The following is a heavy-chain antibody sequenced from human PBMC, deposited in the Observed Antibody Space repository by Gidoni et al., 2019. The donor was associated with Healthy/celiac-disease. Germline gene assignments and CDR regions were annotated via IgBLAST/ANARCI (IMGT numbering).Heavy chain of an antibody. D-gene: IGHD3-22*01. CDR3: ARDPSWAYDSMPIDY. J-gene: IGHJ4*02. CDR2: ISYDGSNK. Sequence: QVQLVESGGGVVQPGRSLRLSCAASGFTFSSYAMHWVRQAPGKGLEWVAVISYDGSNKYYADSVKGRFTISRDNSKNTLYLQMNSLRAEDTAVYYCARDPSWAYDSMPIDYWGQGTLVTVSS. CDR1: GFTFSSYA. V-gene: IGHV3-30*04.